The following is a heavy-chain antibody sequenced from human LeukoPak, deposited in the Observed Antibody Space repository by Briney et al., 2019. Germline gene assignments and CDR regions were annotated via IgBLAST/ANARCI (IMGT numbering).Heavy chain of an antibody. CDR3: ARGKSTIFGVVFSPYYMDV. J-gene: IGHJ6*03. CDR1: GGTFSSYA. CDR2: IIPIFGTA. V-gene: IGHV1-69*05. Sequence: SVNVSCKASGGTFSSYAISWVRQAPGQGLEWMGGIIPIFGTANYAQKFQGRVTITTDESTSTAYMELSSLRSEDTAVYYCARGKSTIFGVVFSPYYMDVWGKGTTVTVSS. D-gene: IGHD3-3*01.